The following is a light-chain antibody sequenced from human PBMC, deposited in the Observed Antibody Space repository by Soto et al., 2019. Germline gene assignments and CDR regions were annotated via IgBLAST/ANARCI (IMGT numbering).Light chain of an antibody. J-gene: IGKJ2*01. CDR1: QSVSGW. CDR3: QKYGSSPEYT. Sequence: TQSPSSLSASVGDTVTVTCRASQSVSGWLAWYQQKPGLAPRLLIYDASRRATGIPDRFSGSGSGTDFTLTISRLEPEDFAVYFCQKYGSSPEYTFGQGTKVDIK. V-gene: IGKV3D-20*01. CDR2: DAS.